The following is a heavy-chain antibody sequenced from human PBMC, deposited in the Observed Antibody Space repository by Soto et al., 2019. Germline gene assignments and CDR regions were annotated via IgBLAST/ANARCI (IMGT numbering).Heavy chain of an antibody. CDR2: ISSSSSYI. CDR3: ARDGTTTGYYYGSGSYCDY. D-gene: IGHD3-10*01. Sequence: LRLSCAASGFTFSSYSMNWVRQAPGKGLEWVSSISSSSSYIYYADSVKGRFTISRDNAKNSLYLQMNSLRAEDTAVYYCARDGTTTGYYYGSGSYCDYWGQGTLVTVSS. J-gene: IGHJ4*02. CDR1: GFTFSSYS. V-gene: IGHV3-21*01.